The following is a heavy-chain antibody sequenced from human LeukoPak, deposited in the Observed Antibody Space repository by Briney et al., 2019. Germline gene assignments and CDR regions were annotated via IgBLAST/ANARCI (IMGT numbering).Heavy chain of an antibody. V-gene: IGHV4-59*12. CDR2: IYYSGST. CDR1: GGSISSYY. CDR3: ARERSGSEIFARSFDI. J-gene: IGHJ3*02. Sequence: PSETLSLTCTVSGGSISSYYWSWIRQPPGKGLEWIGNIYYSGSTYYNPSLKSRITISVDTSENQFSLKLSSVTAADTAVYYCARERSGSEIFARSFDIWGQGTMVTVSS. D-gene: IGHD3-3*01.